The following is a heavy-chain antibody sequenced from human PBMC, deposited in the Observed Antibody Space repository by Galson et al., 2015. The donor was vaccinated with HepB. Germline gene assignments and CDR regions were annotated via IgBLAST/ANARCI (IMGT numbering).Heavy chain of an antibody. CDR1: GGTFSSYA. J-gene: IGHJ4*02. Sequence: SVKVSCKASGGTFSSYAISWVRQAPGQGLEWMGGIIPIFGTANYAQKFQGRVTITADESTSTAYMELSSLRSEDTAVYYCARSLYYYDSSGYYRKSHFDYWGQGTLVTVSS. CDR2: IIPIFGTA. V-gene: IGHV1-69*13. D-gene: IGHD3-22*01. CDR3: ARSLYYYDSSGYYRKSHFDY.